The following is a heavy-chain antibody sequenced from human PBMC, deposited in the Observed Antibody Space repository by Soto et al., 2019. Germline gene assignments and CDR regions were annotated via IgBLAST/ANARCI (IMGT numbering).Heavy chain of an antibody. J-gene: IGHJ3*02. Sequence: ASVKVSCKASGYTFTGYYMHWVRQAPGQGLEWMGWINPNSGGTNYAQKFQGWVTMTRDTSISTAYMELSRLRSDDTAVYYCAREGSSSAGGAFDIWGQGTMVTVSS. D-gene: IGHD6-6*01. CDR1: GYTFTGYY. V-gene: IGHV1-2*04. CDR3: AREGSSSAGGAFDI. CDR2: INPNSGGT.